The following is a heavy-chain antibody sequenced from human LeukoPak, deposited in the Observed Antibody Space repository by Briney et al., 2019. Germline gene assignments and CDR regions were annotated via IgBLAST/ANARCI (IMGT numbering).Heavy chain of an antibody. D-gene: IGHD2/OR15-2a*01. CDR1: GYSFSSYG. CDR2: ISTYNGNA. Sequence: ASVKVSCKASGYSFSSYGISWVRQAPGQGLEWMGWISTYNGNANYAQKLQGRVTMTTDTSTSTAYMELRSLRSDDTSVYYCAREINNIYDYWGQGTLVTVSS. J-gene: IGHJ4*02. CDR3: AREINNIYDY. V-gene: IGHV1-18*01.